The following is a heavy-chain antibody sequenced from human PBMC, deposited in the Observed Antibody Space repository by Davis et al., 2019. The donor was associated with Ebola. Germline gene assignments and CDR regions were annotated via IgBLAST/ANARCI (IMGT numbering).Heavy chain of an antibody. J-gene: IGHJ5*02. D-gene: IGHD3-10*01. CDR1: GYTFTGYY. Sequence: SVKVSCKASGYTFTGYYMHWVRQAPGQGLEWMGGIIPIFGTANYAQKFQGRVTITADESTSTAYMELSSLRSEDTAVYYCARVDVSYYGSGSPNAPWGQGTLVTVSS. CDR2: IIPIFGTA. CDR3: ARVDVSYYGSGSPNAP. V-gene: IGHV1-69*13.